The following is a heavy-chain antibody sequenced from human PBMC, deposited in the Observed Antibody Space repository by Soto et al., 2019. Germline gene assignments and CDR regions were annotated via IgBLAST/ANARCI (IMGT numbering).Heavy chain of an antibody. CDR1: GGPVRDAYSY. J-gene: IGHJ3*02. Sequence: QVLLQDSGPQLVKPSQPLSLTCTVSGGPVRDAYSYWTWIRQPPGKGLEWMGYLSYTGSTYYNPSIRNQAHISVDEASNHLSLRLSSVTAADTAVYYCARELEGGVFDIWGRGTLVTV. V-gene: IGHV4-30-4*01. D-gene: IGHD1-1*01. CDR3: ARELEGGVFDI. CDR2: LSYTGST.